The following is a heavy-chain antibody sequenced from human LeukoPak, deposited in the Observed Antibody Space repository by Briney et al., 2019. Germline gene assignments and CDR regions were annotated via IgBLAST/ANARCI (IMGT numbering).Heavy chain of an antibody. CDR2: IIPIYGTH. V-gene: IGHV1-69*13. CDR1: VGTFSSYA. D-gene: IGHD2-15*01. J-gene: IGHJ3*02. CDR3: ARDRRFTEDNAFDI. Sequence: ASVKVSCKASVGTFSSYAISWVRQAPGQGLEWMGGIIPIYGTHNYAQKFQGRVTITADESTSKAYMELSSLRSEDTAVYYCARDRRFTEDNAFDIWGQGTMVTSST.